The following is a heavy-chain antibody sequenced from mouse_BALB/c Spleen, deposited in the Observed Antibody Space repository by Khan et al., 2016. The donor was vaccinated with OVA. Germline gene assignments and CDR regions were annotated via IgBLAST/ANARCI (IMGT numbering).Heavy chain of an antibody. CDR1: GYTFTSYF. CDR3: ARAGDGAVGY. Sequence: QVQLKQSGPELVKPGASVRISCKASGYTFTSYFIHWVKQRPGQGLEWFGWIYPGNVNTEYNERFTGKSTLTAAKSSSTTYMQLSSLTSEESAVYCCARAGDGAVGYWGQGTQVTVSA. D-gene: IGHD1-1*02. J-gene: IGHJ3*01. V-gene: IGHV1S56*01. CDR2: IYPGNVNT.